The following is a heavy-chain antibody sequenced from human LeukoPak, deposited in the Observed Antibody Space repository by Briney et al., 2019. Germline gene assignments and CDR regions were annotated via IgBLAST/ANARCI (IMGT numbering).Heavy chain of an antibody. CDR3: AILEADFDY. CDR1: GGTFSSYA. V-gene: IGHV1-69*05. CDR2: IIPIFGTA. D-gene: IGHD5-24*01. J-gene: IGHJ4*02. Sequence: SVKVSCKASGGTFSSYAISWVRQAPGQGLEWMGGIIPIFGTANYAQKFQGRVTMTRNTSISTAYMELSSLRSEDTAVYYCAILEADFDYWGQGTLVTVSS.